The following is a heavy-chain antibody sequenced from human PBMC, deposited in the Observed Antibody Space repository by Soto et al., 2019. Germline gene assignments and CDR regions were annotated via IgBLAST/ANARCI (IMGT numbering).Heavy chain of an antibody. CDR3: ARDPTRGSSSWYIWYYYGMDV. J-gene: IGHJ6*02. V-gene: IGHV3-7*03. CDR1: GFTFSSYR. CDR2: IKQDGSEK. D-gene: IGHD6-13*01. Sequence: GRVVRVYCAAFGFTFSSYRMSWVRQAPGKGLEWVANIKQDGSEKYYVDSVKGRFTISRDNAKNSLYLQMNSLRAEDTAVYYCARDPTRGSSSWYIWYYYGMDVWGQGTTVTVSS.